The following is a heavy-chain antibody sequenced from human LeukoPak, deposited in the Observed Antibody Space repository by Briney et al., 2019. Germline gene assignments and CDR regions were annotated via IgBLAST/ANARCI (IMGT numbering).Heavy chain of an antibody. J-gene: IGHJ3*02. V-gene: IGHV3-23*01. CDR2: IDGGGAII. CDR3: ARMDGGILLFSDAFDI. D-gene: IGHD2-21*02. Sequence: GGSLRLSCAASGFTFNNYVMSWVRQAPGKGLEWVSIIDGGGAIIYYADSVKGRFTISRDNSKNTLYLQMNSLRAEDTAVYYCARMDGGILLFSDAFDIWGQGTMVTVSS. CDR1: GFTFNNYV.